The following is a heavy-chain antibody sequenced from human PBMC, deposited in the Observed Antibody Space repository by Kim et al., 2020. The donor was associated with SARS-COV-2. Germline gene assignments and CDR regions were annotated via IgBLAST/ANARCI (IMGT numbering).Heavy chain of an antibody. D-gene: IGHD1-26*01. CDR2: ISSSSSTI. CDR3: ARISWEWELLPTTVDY. CDR1: GFTFSSYS. V-gene: IGHV3-48*02. J-gene: IGHJ4*02. Sequence: GGSLRLSCAASGFTFSSYSMNWVRQAPGKGLEWVSYISSSSSTIYYADSVKGRFTISRDNAKNSLYLQMNSLRDEDTAVYYCARISWEWELLPTTVDYWGQGTLVTVSS.